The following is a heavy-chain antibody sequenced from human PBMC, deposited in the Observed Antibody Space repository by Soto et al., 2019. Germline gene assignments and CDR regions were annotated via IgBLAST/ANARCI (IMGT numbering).Heavy chain of an antibody. J-gene: IGHJ4*02. V-gene: IGHV1-69*06. Sequence: SVKVSCKASGGTFSSYAISWVRQAPGQGLEWMGGIIPIFGTANYAQKFQGRVTITADKSTSTAYMELSSLRSEDTAVYYCASPDYYDSSGYDYYFDYWGQGTLVTVSS. CDR2: IIPIFGTA. CDR3: ASPDYYDSSGYDYYFDY. D-gene: IGHD3-22*01. CDR1: GGTFSSYA.